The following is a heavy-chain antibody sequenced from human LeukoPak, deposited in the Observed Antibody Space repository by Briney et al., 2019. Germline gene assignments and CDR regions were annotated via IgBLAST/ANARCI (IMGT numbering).Heavy chain of an antibody. V-gene: IGHV4-4*07. CDR1: GGSISSYY. Sequence: SETLSLTCTVSGGSISSYYWSWIRQPAGKGLEWIGRIYTSGSTNYNPSLKSRVTISVDKSKNQFSLKLSSVTAADTAVYYCARAVAVAAPFDYCCQGTLVTVSS. D-gene: IGHD6-19*01. J-gene: IGHJ4*02. CDR2: IYTSGST. CDR3: ARAVAVAAPFDY.